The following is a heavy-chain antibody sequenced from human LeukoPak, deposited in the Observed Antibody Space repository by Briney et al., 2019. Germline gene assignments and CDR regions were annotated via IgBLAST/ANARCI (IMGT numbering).Heavy chain of an antibody. J-gene: IGHJ4*02. V-gene: IGHV1-18*01. D-gene: IGHD3-10*01. CDR2: ISAYNGNT. Sequence: ASVKVSCKASGYTFTSYGISWVRQAPGQGLEWMGWISAYNGNTNYAQKLQGRVTMTTDTSTSTAYMELRSLRSDDTAVYYCARGMASVTMVRGVIGFDYWGQGTLATVSS. CDR3: ARGMASVTMVRGVIGFDY. CDR1: GYTFTSYG.